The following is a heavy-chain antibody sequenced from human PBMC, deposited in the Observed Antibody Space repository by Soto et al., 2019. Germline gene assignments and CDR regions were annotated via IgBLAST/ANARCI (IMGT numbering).Heavy chain of an antibody. CDR3: VRFYGDSVNGVKRIYFDF. V-gene: IGHV4-39*01. CDR1: GDSISRASYF. Sequence: QVQLQESGPGLVKPSETLSLTCTVSGDSISRASYFWGWIRQPPGKGLEWLGSVYFVGNSYYNLALKGRVSISVDASKNQVALRLSSMTAADTGVYYCVRFYGDSVNGVKRIYFDFCGQGTLVSVSS. CDR2: VYFVGNS. D-gene: IGHD4-17*01. J-gene: IGHJ4*02.